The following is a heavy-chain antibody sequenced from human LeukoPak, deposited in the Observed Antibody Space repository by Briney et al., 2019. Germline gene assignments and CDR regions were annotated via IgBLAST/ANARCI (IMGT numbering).Heavy chain of an antibody. J-gene: IGHJ4*02. Sequence: GRSLRLSCAASGFTFSSYAMHWVRQAPGKGLEWVAVISYDGSNKYYADSVKGRFTISRDNSKNTLYLQMNSLRAEDTAVYYCARDGPYSDYWGQGTLVTVSS. CDR3: ARDGPYSDY. V-gene: IGHV3-30-3*01. CDR1: GFTFSSYA. CDR2: ISYDGSNK.